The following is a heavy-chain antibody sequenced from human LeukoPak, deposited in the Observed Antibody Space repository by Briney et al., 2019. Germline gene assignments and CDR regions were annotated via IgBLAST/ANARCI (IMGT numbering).Heavy chain of an antibody. CDR1: GFTFSSYT. Sequence: PGGSLRLSCAASGFTFSSYTMNWVRQAPGKGLEWVSGISRNGGSAGYADSVKGRFTITRDNAKNSLYLQMNSLRAEDTAVYYCAELGITMIGGVWGKGTTVTISS. V-gene: IGHV3-48*04. D-gene: IGHD3-10*02. CDR3: AELGITMIGGV. CDR2: ISRNGGSA. J-gene: IGHJ6*04.